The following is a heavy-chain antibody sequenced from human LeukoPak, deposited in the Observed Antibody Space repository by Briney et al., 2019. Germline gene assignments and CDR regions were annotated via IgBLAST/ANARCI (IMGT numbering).Heavy chain of an antibody. CDR2: ISASGTII. D-gene: IGHD3-16*01. CDR1: GFTFSSYS. CDR3: ARRGTLAAFDF. V-gene: IGHV3-48*04. Sequence: GGSLRLSCAASGFTFSSYSMNWVRQAPGKGLEWVSYISASGTIIYYADSVKGRFTVSRDNAENSVYLQMNSLGAEDTAVYFCARRGTLAAFDFWGRGTLVTVSS. J-gene: IGHJ4*02.